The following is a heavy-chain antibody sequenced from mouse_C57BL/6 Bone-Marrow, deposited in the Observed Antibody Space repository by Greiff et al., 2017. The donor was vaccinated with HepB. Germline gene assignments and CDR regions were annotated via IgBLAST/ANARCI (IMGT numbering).Heavy chain of an antibody. Sequence: QVQLQQPGAELVRPGSSVKLSCKASGYTFTSYWMDWVKQRPGQGLEWIGNIYPSDSETHYNQKFKDKATLTVDKSSSTPYMQLSSLTSEDSAVYYCARSPFYYGSSYYFDYWGQGTTLTVSS. CDR1: GYTFTSYW. D-gene: IGHD1-1*01. V-gene: IGHV1-61*01. CDR2: IYPSDSET. CDR3: ARSPFYYGSSYYFDY. J-gene: IGHJ2*01.